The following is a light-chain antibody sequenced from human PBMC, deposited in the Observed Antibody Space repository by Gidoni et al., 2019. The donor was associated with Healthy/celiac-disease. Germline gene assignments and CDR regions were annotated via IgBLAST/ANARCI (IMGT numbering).Light chain of an antibody. CDR2: VGS. V-gene: IGKV2-28*01. CDR1: QSLLHSNGYNY. CDR3: MQALQTPFT. Sequence: DIVMTQSPLSLPVTPGEPASISCRSSQSLLHSNGYNYLDWYLQKPGQSPQLLINVGSNRASGVPDRFSGSGSGTDFTLKISRVEADDVGVYYCMQALQTPFTFGPGTKVDIK. J-gene: IGKJ3*01.